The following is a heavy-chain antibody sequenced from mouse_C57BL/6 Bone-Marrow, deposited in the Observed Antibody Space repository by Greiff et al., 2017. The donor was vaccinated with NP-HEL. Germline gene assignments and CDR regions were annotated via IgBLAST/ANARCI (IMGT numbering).Heavy chain of an antibody. CDR1: GYTFTDYY. CDR3: ARRGTTVVAKKLVYFDV. CDR2: IYPGSGNT. D-gene: IGHD1-1*01. V-gene: IGHV1-76*01. Sequence: QVQLQQSGAELVRPGASVKLSCKASGYTFTDYYINWVKQRPGQGLEWIARIYPGSGNTYYNEKFKGKATLTAEKSSSTAYMQLSSLTSEDSAVYFCARRGTTVVAKKLVYFDVWGTGTTVTVSS. J-gene: IGHJ1*03.